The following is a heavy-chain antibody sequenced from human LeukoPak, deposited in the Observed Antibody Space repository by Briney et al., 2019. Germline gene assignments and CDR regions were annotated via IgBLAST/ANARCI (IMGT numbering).Heavy chain of an antibody. V-gene: IGHV3-15*01. D-gene: IGHD2-8*01. CDR3: AKDLGGYCTNGVCYRSYYYYGMDV. J-gene: IGHJ6*02. CDR2: IKSKTDGGTT. Sequence: PGGSLRLSCAASGFTFSNAWMSWVRQAPGKGLEWVGRIKSKTDGGTTDYAAPVKGRFTISRDDSKNTLYLQMNSLRAEDTAVYYCAKDLGGYCTNGVCYRSYYYYGMDVWGQGTTVTVSS. CDR1: GFTFSNAW.